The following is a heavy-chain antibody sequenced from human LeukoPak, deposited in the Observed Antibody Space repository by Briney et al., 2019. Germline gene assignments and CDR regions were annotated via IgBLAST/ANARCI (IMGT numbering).Heavy chain of an antibody. D-gene: IGHD5-18*01. V-gene: IGHV4-34*01. CDR2: INHSGST. CDR3: AREGNPGGNNYGHCPDY. CDR1: GGSFSGYY. J-gene: IGHJ4*02. Sequence: SETLSLTCAVYGGSFSGYYWSWIRQPPGKGLEWIGEINHSGSTNYNPSLQSRVTISVDTSKNQFSLKLSSVTAADTAVYYCAREGNPGGNNYGHCPDYWGQGTLVTVSS.